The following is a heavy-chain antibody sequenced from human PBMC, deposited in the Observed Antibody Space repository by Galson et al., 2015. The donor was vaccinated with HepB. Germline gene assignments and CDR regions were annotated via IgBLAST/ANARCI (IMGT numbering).Heavy chain of an antibody. CDR2: IYSGGRT. Sequence: ALRLPCAASGFIVSTNYMSWVRQAPGKGLEWVSVIYSGGRTYYADSVKGRFTISRDNSKNTRYLQMNSLRAEDTAVYYCARETQFRFFDWFIDYWGQGTLVSVSS. CDR3: ARETQFRFFDWFIDY. V-gene: IGHV3-53*01. CDR1: GFIVSTNY. D-gene: IGHD3-9*01. J-gene: IGHJ4*02.